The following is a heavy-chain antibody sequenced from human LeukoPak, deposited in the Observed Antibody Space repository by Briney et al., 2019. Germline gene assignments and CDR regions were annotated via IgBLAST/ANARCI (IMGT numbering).Heavy chain of an antibody. CDR3: AAHYDFADAFDI. D-gene: IGHD3-3*01. J-gene: IGHJ3*02. CDR2: ISTGRSYI. V-gene: IGHV3-21*01. Sequence: GGSLRLSCTASGFTFSTYSMGWVRQAPGKGLEWVSSISTGRSYIYYADSVKGRFTISRDNAKNSLYLQMNSPRAEDTAVYYCAAHYDFADAFDIWGQGTMVTVSS. CDR1: GFTFSTYS.